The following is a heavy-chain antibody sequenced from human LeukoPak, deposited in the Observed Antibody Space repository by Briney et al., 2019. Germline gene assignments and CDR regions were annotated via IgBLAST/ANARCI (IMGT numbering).Heavy chain of an antibody. CDR3: ARHGDGYRMGDY. J-gene: IGHJ4*02. CDR1: GGSISSSSYY. Sequence: PSETLSLTCTVSGGSISSSSYYWGWIRQPPGKGLEWIGSIYYSGSTYYNPSLKSRVTISVDTSKNQFSLKLSSVTAADTAVYYCARHGDGYRMGDYWGQGTLVTVSS. V-gene: IGHV4-39*01. CDR2: IYYSGST. D-gene: IGHD5-24*01.